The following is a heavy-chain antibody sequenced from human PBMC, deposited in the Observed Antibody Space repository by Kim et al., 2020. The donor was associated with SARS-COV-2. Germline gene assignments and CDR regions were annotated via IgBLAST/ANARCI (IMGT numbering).Heavy chain of an antibody. V-gene: IGHV1-18*01. D-gene: IGHD1-26*01. CDR3: ARDRFTVGATTNYYGMDV. Sequence: ASVKVSCKASGYTFTSYGISWVRQAPGQGLEWMGWISAYNGNTNYAQKLQGRVTMTTDTSTSTAYMELRSLRSDDTAVYYCARDRFTVGATTNYYGMDVWGQGTTVTVSS. CDR1: GYTFTSYG. J-gene: IGHJ6*02. CDR2: ISAYNGNT.